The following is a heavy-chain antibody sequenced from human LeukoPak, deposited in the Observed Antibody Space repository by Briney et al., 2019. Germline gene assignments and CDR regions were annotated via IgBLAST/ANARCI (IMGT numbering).Heavy chain of an antibody. CDR1: GYSFTSYW. D-gene: IGHD3-10*01. V-gene: IGHV5-51*01. CDR2: IYPGDSET. CDR3: ARTAGITMVRGVINYFDY. J-gene: IGHJ4*02. Sequence: GESLKIPCKGSGYSFTSYWHGWVRQMPGKGLEWMGIIYPGDSETRYSPSFQGQVTISADKSISTAYLQWSSLKASDTAMYYCARTAGITMVRGVINYFDYWGQGTLVTVSS.